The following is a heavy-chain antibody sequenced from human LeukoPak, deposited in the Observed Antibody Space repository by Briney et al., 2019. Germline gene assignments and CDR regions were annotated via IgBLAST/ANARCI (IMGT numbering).Heavy chain of an antibody. D-gene: IGHD3-22*01. CDR3: AKDPRDDSNGYQYIGCLDY. V-gene: IGHV3-23*01. CDR1: GFTFRNFA. CDR2: VSGNSGSK. J-gene: IGHJ4*02. Sequence: GGSLRLSCAASGFTFRNFAMTWVRQAPGKGLEWVSTVSGNSGSKYYADSVKGRFTISRDNSKNTLYLQMNSLRAEDTAVYYCAKDPRDDSNGYQYIGCLDYWGQGTLVTVSS.